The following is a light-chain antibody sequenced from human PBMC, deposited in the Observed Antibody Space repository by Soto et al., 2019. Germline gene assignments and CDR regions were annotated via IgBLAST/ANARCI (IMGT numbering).Light chain of an antibody. V-gene: IGLV4-69*01. Sequence: QPVLTQSPSASASLGASVKLTCTLSSGHSSYAIAWHQQQPDKGPRYLMKLNSDGSHSKGDGIPDRFSGSSSGAERYLTISSLQSEDEADYYCQTWGAGIQLFGGGTKLTVL. CDR3: QTWGAGIQL. CDR2: LNSDGSH. J-gene: IGLJ2*01. CDR1: SGHSSYA.